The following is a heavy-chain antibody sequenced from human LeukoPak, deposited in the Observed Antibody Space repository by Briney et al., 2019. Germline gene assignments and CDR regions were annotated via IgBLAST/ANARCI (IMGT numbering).Heavy chain of an antibody. D-gene: IGHD1-1*01. CDR2: ISGSGGSA. CDR3: AKDHYSTTGTSSDDWYFDL. J-gene: IGHJ2*01. Sequence: GGSLRLSCAASGFTFTNYAMSWVRQAPGKGLEWVSAISGSGGSAYYSDSVKGRFTIPRDNSKNMLFLQMNSLRAEDTAVYYCAKDHYSTTGTSSDDWYFDLWGRGALVTVSS. V-gene: IGHV3-23*01. CDR1: GFTFTNYA.